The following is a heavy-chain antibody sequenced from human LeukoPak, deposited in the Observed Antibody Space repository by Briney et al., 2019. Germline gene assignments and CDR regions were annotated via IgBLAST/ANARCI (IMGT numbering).Heavy chain of an antibody. D-gene: IGHD3-16*01. CDR3: ARDLGARGH. V-gene: IGHV3-64*01. Sequence: SGGSLRLSCAASGFTFSSYAMHWVRQAPGKGLEYVSAISSNGGSTYYANSVKGRFTISRDNAKNTLFLQMDSLRVEDTGHYYCARDLGARGHWGQGTLVIVSS. CDR1: GFTFSSYA. CDR2: ISSNGGST. J-gene: IGHJ4*02.